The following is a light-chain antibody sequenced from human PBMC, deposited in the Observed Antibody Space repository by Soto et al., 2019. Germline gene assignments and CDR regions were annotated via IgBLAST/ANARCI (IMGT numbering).Light chain of an antibody. Sequence: VLTQYPATLSVSPGERCTFSCRASQSISTILAWYQHKPGQPPRLLIYGASTRATGIPDRFSGGGSGTEFTPTISSLQSEDFAVYYCQQYNNWPITFGQVTRLEIK. J-gene: IGKJ5*01. CDR2: GAS. CDR1: QSISTI. V-gene: IGKV3-15*01. CDR3: QQYNNWPIT.